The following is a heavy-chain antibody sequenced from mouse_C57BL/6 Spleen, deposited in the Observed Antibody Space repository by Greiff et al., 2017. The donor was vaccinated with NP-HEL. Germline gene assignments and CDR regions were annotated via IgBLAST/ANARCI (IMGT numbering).Heavy chain of an antibody. J-gene: IGHJ4*01. CDR1: GYSITSGYY. CDR3: AREGYYQAMDY. V-gene: IGHV3-6*01. CDR2: ISYDGSN. D-gene: IGHD2-3*01. Sequence: EVKLQESGPGLVKPSQSLSLTCSVTGYSITSGYYWNWIRQFPGNKLEWMGYISYDGSNNYNPSLKNRISITRDTSKNQFFLKLNSVTTEDTATYYCAREGYYQAMDYWGQGTSVTVSS.